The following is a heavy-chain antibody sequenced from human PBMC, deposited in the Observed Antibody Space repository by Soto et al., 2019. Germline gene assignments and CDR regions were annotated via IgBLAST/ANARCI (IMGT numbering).Heavy chain of an antibody. D-gene: IGHD2-21*02. CDR1: GVSVRSYT. CDR3: ARDGMTTGDT. V-gene: IGHV4-4*07. Sequence: LSLTCIVSGVSVRSYTWSWVRQPANKGLEWIGRVFPSVSATYNPSLKSRVSITMDTPENRISLKLDSVTAADAGVYYCARDGMTTGDTWGPGTAVTVSS. J-gene: IGHJ4*02. CDR2: VFPSVSA.